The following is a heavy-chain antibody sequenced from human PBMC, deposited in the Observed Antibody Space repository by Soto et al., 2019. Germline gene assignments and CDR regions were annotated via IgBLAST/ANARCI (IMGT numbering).Heavy chain of an antibody. CDR3: TTDHWSSSWLDYYYGMDV. Sequence: LRLSCAASGFTFSNAWMSWVRQAPGKGLEWVGRIKSKTDGGTTDYAAPVKGRFTISRDDSKNTLYLQMNSLKTEDTAVYYCTTDHWSSSWLDYYYGMDVWGQGTTVTVSS. CDR1: GFTFSNAW. D-gene: IGHD6-13*01. J-gene: IGHJ6*02. V-gene: IGHV3-15*01. CDR2: IKSKTDGGTT.